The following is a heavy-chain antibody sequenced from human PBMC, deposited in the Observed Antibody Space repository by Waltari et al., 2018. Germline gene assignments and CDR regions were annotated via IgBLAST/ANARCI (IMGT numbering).Heavy chain of an antibody. Sequence: EVQLVESGGGLVQPGGSLRLSCAASGFTFSSYSMNWVRQAPGKGLVWVSYISSSSSTIYYADSVKGRFTISRDNAKNSLYLQMNSLRAEDTAVYYCARDLMATMGYYYYMDVWGKGTTVTISS. CDR3: ARDLMATMGYYYYMDV. CDR2: ISSSSSTI. D-gene: IGHD5-12*01. J-gene: IGHJ6*03. CDR1: GFTFSSYS. V-gene: IGHV3-48*04.